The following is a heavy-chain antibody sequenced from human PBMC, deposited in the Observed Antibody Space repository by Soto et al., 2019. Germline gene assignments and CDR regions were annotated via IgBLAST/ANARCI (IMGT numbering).Heavy chain of an antibody. CDR3: AKDVSFSMATSPQGPFDY. V-gene: IGHV3-9*01. D-gene: IGHD5-12*01. Sequence: PGGSLRLSCAGYGFRFDDYAMHWVRQAPGKGLEWLSGISWNSGTMGYADSVKGRFTISRDNAKNSLYLQMNSLRAEDTAFYYCAKDVSFSMATSPQGPFDYWGQGTLVTVSS. CDR1: GFRFDDYA. J-gene: IGHJ4*02. CDR2: ISWNSGTM.